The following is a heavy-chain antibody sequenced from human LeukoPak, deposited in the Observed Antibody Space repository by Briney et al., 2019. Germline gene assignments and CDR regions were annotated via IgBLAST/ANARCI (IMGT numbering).Heavy chain of an antibody. J-gene: IGHJ4*02. CDR3: ARDERYSSSLNYFDY. CDR1: GGSISSYY. D-gene: IGHD6-13*01. CDR2: IYYSGST. Sequence: PSETLSLTCTVSGGSISSYYWSWIRQPPGKGLEWIGYIYYSGSTNYNPSLKSRVTISVDTSKNQFSLKLSSVTAADTAVYYCARDERYSSSLNYFDYWGQGTLVTVSS. V-gene: IGHV4-59*12.